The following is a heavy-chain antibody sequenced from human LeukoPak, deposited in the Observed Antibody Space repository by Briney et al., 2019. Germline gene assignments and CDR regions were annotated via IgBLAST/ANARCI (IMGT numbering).Heavy chain of an antibody. Sequence: SETLSLTCTVSGGSISSSSYYWGWIRQPPGKGLEYIGSIYHSGSTYYKPSLKSRVTISVDTSKNQFSLKLSSVTAADTAVYYCARGDYSGSYWRYWGQGTLVTVSS. CDR1: GGSISSSSYY. CDR3: ARGDYSGSYWRY. D-gene: IGHD1-26*01. V-gene: IGHV4-39*07. CDR2: IYHSGST. J-gene: IGHJ4*02.